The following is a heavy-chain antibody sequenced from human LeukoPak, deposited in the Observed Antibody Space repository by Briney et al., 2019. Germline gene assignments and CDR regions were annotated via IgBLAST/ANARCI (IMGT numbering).Heavy chain of an antibody. CDR1: GGSISSSSYY. CDR3: ARDRIRFGELSYFDY. V-gene: IGHV4-39*07. D-gene: IGHD3-10*01. Sequence: SETLSLTCTVSGGSISSSSYYWGWIRQPPGKGLEWIGNIYYSGDTSYNPSLKSRVTMSVNTPKNQLSLKLSSVTAADTAVYYCARDRIRFGELSYFDYWGQGSLVTVSP. CDR2: IYYSGDT. J-gene: IGHJ4*02.